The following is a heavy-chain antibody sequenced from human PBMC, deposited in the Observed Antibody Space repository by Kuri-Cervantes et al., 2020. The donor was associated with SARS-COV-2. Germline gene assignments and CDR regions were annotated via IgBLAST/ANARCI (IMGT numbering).Heavy chain of an antibody. Sequence: LSLTCAASGFTFNKYGMNWVRQAPGKGLEWVAYINDRGSSIYYADSVKGRFTISRDNARNSLYLQMNSLTDDDAAVYYCARDARITIFGVVIIEQVFDYWGQGTLVTVSS. CDR2: INDRGSSI. CDR1: GFTFNKYG. V-gene: IGHV3-48*02. D-gene: IGHD3-3*01. J-gene: IGHJ4*02. CDR3: ARDARITIFGVVIIEQVFDY.